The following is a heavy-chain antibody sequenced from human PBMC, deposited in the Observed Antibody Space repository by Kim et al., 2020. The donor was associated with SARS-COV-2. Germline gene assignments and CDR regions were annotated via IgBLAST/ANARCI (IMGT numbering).Heavy chain of an antibody. Sequence: SETLSLTCAVYVGSFTDYYWSWIRQSPGKGLEWIGEVNHSGSTNYNPSLKSRVTMSVDTSKNQFSLTLRSVSAADTAVYYCARRVRISDNYYYYMDI. J-gene: IGHJ6*03. CDR1: VGSFTDYY. CDR2: VNHSGST. D-gene: IGHD3-10*01. V-gene: IGHV4-34*01. CDR3: ARRVRISDNYYYYMDI.